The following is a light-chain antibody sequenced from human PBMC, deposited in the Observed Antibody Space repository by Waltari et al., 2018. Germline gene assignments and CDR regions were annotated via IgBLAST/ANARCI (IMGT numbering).Light chain of an antibody. V-gene: IGKV3-20*01. J-gene: IGKJ1*01. CDR2: HAS. CDR1: QSVSKY. Sequence: EVVLTQPPGTLSSSPGERATLSCRASQSVSKYLAWYQQKPGQAPRLLIYHASPRAAGIPDRISGSGYGTDFSHTSSRQAAEVFVVYCCQHYVSLPATFGQGTKVEIK. CDR3: QHYVSLPAT.